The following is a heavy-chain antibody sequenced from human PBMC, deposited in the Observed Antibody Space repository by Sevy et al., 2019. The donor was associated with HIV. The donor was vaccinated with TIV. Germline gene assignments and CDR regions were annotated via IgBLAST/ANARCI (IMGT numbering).Heavy chain of an antibody. CDR3: AKDYVA. V-gene: IGHV3-23*01. CDR2: ISGTGGHT. CDR1: GFTFSNYA. J-gene: IGHJ5*02. Sequence: GGSPRLSCAASGFTFSNYAMIWVRQAPGKRLEWVSVISGTGGHTYYADSVKGRFTISRDNSKNTLYLQMNSLRVEDTALYYCAKDYVAWGQGTLVTVSS. D-gene: IGHD2-15*01.